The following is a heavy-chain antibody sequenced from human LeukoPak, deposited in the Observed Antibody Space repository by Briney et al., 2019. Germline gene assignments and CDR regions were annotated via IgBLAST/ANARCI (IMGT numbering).Heavy chain of an antibody. V-gene: IGHV4-34*01. CDR2: INHSGST. CDR1: GGSFSGYY. CDR3: ARGGGIVVVVAATWFDP. D-gene: IGHD2-15*01. J-gene: IGHJ5*02. Sequence: SETLSLTCAVYGGSFSGYYWSWIRQPPGKGLEWIGEINHSGSTNYNPSLKSRVTISVDTSKNQFSLKLSSVTAADTAVYYCARGGGIVVVVAATWFDPWGQGTLVTVSS.